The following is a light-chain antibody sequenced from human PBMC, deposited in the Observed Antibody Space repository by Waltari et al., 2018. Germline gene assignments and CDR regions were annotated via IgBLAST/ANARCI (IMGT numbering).Light chain of an antibody. V-gene: IGLV2-23*01. CDR3: CSYAGSSPSVV. Sequence: QSALTQPASVSGSPGQSITISCTGTSSDVGSYNLVSWYQHHPGKAPKVMIYEGRARPSGVSNRFSGSKSGNTASLTISGLQAEDEADYYCCSYAGSSPSVVFGGGTKLTVL. J-gene: IGLJ2*01. CDR1: SSDVGSYNL. CDR2: EGR.